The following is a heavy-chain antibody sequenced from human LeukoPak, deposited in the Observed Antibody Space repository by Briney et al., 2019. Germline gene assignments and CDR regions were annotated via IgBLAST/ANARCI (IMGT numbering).Heavy chain of an antibody. CDR2: FSGSGGGT. CDR3: AIPPDYTDAFDI. CDR1: GFTFKRYA. V-gene: IGHV3-23*01. Sequence: PGGSLRLSCAASGFTFKRYAMSWVRQAPGKGLEWVSGFSGSGGGTYYADSVKGRFTISRDNSKNTLYLQMNSLRAEDTALYYCAIPPDYTDAFDIWGQGTMVTVSS. D-gene: IGHD5-12*01. J-gene: IGHJ3*02.